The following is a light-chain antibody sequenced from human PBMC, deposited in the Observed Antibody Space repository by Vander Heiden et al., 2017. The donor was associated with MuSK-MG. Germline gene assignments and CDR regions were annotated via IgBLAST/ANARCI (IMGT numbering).Light chain of an antibody. CDR1: QYINNY. J-gene: IGKJ1*01. CDR2: GAS. V-gene: IGKV1-39*01. Sequence: DIQMTQPPPSLSASVGDRVTITCRSSQYINNYLNWYQHSPGTAPKLLIYGASSLASGVPSRFIGHASATDFTLTIIMLPPEAFAVSYCQQSDTTPWTFGQGTRV. CDR3: QQSDTTPWT.